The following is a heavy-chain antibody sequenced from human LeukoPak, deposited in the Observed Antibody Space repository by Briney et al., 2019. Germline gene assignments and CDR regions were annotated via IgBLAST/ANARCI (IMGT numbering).Heavy chain of an antibody. CDR2: IDSSGGGT. CDR3: AKAAGSGWSQDYFDH. V-gene: IGHV3-23*01. D-gene: IGHD6-19*01. CDR1: GFTFSICA. Sequence: RAGGSLRLSCAASGFTFSICAMGWVRQAPGKGLEWVSLIDSSGGGTYYTDSVKGRFTISRDNSKIMLFLQMNSLRAEDTAIFYCAKAAGSGWSQDYFDHWGRGTLVTVSS. J-gene: IGHJ4*02.